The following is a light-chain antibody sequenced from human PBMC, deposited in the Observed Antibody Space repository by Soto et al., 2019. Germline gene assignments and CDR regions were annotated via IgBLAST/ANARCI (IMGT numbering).Light chain of an antibody. Sequence: DIQMTQSPSTLSASVGDRVTITCRASQSISSWLAWYQQKPGKAPKVLIYDASSWAGGVPSRFTGSGSGTEFTLTINSLQPDDFATYYCQQYSVYWTFGQGTKVE. V-gene: IGKV1-5*01. CDR3: QQYSVYWT. J-gene: IGKJ1*01. CDR2: DAS. CDR1: QSISSW.